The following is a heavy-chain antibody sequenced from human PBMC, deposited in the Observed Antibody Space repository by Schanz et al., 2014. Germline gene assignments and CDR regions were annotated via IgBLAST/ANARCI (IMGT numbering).Heavy chain of an antibody. CDR1: GYTFTDYG. V-gene: IGHV1-46*01. J-gene: IGHJ6*03. CDR2: INPSGGST. CDR3: AGTYCSSTSCYTGYYYMDV. D-gene: IGHD2-2*02. Sequence: QVQVVQSGAEVKKPGASVKVSCKASGYTFTDYGVIWVRQAPGQGLEWMGMINPSGGSTTYAQKFQGRVTMTRDTSTSTVYMELSNLRSENTAVYYCAGTYCSSTSCYTGYYYMDVWGKGTTVNVS.